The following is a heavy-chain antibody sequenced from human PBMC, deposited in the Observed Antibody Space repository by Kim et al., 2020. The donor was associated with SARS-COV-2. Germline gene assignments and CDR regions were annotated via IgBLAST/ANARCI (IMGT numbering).Heavy chain of an antibody. CDR1: GFTFSSYA. V-gene: IGHV3-23*01. CDR3: AKSLVTSSDYGDYFALDI. D-gene: IGHD4-17*01. J-gene: IGHJ3*02. CDR2: ISGGGDSR. Sequence: GGSLRLSCAASGFTFSSYAMTWVRQAPGKGLEWVSVISGGGDSRYYGDSVKGRFTISRDNSKNTLYLEMNSLRADDTAVFYCAKSLVTSSDYGDYFALDIWGEGKMVSVSS.